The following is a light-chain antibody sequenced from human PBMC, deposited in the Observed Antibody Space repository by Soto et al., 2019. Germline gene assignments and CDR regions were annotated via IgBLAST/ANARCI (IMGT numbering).Light chain of an antibody. Sequence: EILLTQSPATLSLSPGETATLSCRASQSVRSYLVWYQHKPGQTPRLLIYDASKRATVIPARFSVSWSGTDLTLTISSLEPEDFAIYYCQQRSNWPITFGKGTRLEIK. CDR2: DAS. CDR3: QQRSNWPIT. CDR1: QSVRSY. V-gene: IGKV3-11*01. J-gene: IGKJ5*01.